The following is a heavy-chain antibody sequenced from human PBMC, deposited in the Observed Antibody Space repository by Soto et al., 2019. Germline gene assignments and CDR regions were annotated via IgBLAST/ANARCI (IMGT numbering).Heavy chain of an antibody. D-gene: IGHD4-17*01. CDR2: ISGSGAGT. Sequence: EVQLLESGGGLVQPGGSLRFSCAASGFTFSSYAMSWVRQAPGKGLEWVSAISGSGAGTYYAHSVKGRFTISRDNSKNTLDLQMNSLRAEDTAVYYCAKGRHVDYGDLDYWGQGTLVTVSS. J-gene: IGHJ4*02. CDR1: GFTFSSYA. V-gene: IGHV3-23*01. CDR3: AKGRHVDYGDLDY.